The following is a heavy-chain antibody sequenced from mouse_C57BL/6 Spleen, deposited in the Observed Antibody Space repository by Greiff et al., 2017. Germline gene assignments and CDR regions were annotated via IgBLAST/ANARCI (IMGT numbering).Heavy chain of an antibody. J-gene: IGHJ3*01. Sequence: QVHVKQPGAELVKPGASVKLSCKASGYTFNSYWITWVKQRPGQGLEWIGDIYPGSGSTNDNEKFKSKATLTVDTSSSTAYMQLSSLTSEDSAVYYCARVGAILGHAYWGQGTLVTVSA. D-gene: IGHD4-1*01. CDR3: ARVGAILGHAY. V-gene: IGHV1-55*01. CDR2: IYPGSGST. CDR1: GYTFNSYW.